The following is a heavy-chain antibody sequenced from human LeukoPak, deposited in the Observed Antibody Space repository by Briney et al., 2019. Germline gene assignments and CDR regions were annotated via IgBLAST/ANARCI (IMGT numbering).Heavy chain of an antibody. J-gene: IGHJ6*02. D-gene: IGHD3-3*01. CDR1: GFTFSSYA. CDR2: ISGSGGST. V-gene: IGHV3-23*01. Sequence: PGGSLRLSCAASGFTFSSYAMSWVRQAPGKGLEWVSAISGSGGSTYYADSVKGRFTISRDNSENTLYLQMNSLRAEDTAVYYCAKVPYYDFWSGSNSNYYYGMDVWGQGTTVTVSS. CDR3: AKVPYYDFWSGSNSNYYYGMDV.